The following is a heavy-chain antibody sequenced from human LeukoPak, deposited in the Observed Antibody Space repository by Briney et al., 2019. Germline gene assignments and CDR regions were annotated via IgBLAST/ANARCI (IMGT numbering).Heavy chain of an antibody. CDR2: ISRSGATI. J-gene: IGHJ4*02. D-gene: IGHD2-21*02. CDR1: GFTFSSYG. V-gene: IGHV3-48*03. Sequence: GGSLRLSCAASGFTFSSYGMNWVRQVPGKGPEWISYISRSGATIYYADSVKGRFTISRDNAKNSLYLQMSSLGAEDTAIYYCSRDRGGGDIYFDYWGQGTLVTVSS. CDR3: SRDRGGGDIYFDY.